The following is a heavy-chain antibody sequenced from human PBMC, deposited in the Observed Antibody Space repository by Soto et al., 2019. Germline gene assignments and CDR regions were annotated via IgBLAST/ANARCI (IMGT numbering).Heavy chain of an antibody. CDR2: ISYDGSNK. CDR3: ATTLKSGYSVTKPFQH. D-gene: IGHD6-13*01. V-gene: IGHV3-30*03. Sequence: TGGSLRLSCAASGFTFSSYGMHWVRQAPGKGLEWVAVISYDGSNKYYADSVKGRFTISRDNSKNTLYLQMNSLRAEDTAVYYCATTLKSGYSVTKPFQHWGQGTLVTVSS. J-gene: IGHJ1*01. CDR1: GFTFSSYG.